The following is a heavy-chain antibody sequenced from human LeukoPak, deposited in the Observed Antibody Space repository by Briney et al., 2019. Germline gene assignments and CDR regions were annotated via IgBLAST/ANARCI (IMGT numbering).Heavy chain of an antibody. Sequence: SETLSLTCTVSGASITSYYWSWIRQPPGKGLEYIGYIYYTGSTNYNPSLKSRVTISIDTSKNQLSLKLSSVTAADTAVYYCARGLPDYSGCDDAFDIWGQGTVLTVS. CDR3: ARGLPDYSGCDDAFDI. CDR1: GASITSYY. V-gene: IGHV4-59*01. D-gene: IGHD4/OR15-4a*01. J-gene: IGHJ3*02. CDR2: IYYTGST.